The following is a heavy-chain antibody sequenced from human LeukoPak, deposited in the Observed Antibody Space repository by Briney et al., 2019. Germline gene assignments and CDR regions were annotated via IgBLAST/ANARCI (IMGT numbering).Heavy chain of an antibody. CDR2: IYHSGST. D-gene: IGHD3-10*01. V-gene: IGHV4-30-2*01. CDR3: ARTIYGSGSYKDYYYMDV. CDR1: GGSISSGDYY. J-gene: IGHJ6*03. Sequence: PSETLSLTCTVSGGSISSGDYYWSWIRQPPGKSLEWIGYIYHSGSTYYNPSLKSRVTISVDRSKNQFSLKLSSVTAADTAVYYCARTIYGSGSYKDYYYMDVWGKGTTVTVSS.